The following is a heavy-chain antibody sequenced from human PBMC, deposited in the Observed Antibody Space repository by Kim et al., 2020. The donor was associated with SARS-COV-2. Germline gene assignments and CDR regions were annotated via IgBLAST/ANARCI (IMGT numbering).Heavy chain of an antibody. D-gene: IGHD2-2*01. Sequence: FQGRGTITRDTSASTAYMELSSLRSEDTAVYYCARLYCSSTSCYGMDVWGQGTTVTVSS. CDR3: ARLYCSSTSCYGMDV. J-gene: IGHJ6*02. V-gene: IGHV1-3*01.